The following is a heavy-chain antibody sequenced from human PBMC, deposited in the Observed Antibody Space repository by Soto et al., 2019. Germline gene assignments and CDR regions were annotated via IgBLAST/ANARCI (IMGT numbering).Heavy chain of an antibody. D-gene: IGHD2-15*01. J-gene: IGHJ3*02. CDR2: IIPILGIA. Sequence: SVKVSSKASGGTFSSYTISSVRHAPGQGLEWMGRIIPILGIANYAQKFQGRVTITRDTSASTAYMELSSLRSEDTAVYYCASNLCSGGSCYSPPHAFDIWGQGTMVTVS. V-gene: IGHV1-69*02. CDR3: ASNLCSGGSCYSPPHAFDI. CDR1: GGTFSSYT.